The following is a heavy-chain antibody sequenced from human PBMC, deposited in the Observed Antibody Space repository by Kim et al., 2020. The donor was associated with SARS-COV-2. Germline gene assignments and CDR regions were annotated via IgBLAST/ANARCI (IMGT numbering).Heavy chain of an antibody. CDR2: ISWNSRSI. J-gene: IGHJ6*02. V-gene: IGHV3-9*01. CDR3: AKDIAGAGPGYYYYGLDV. Sequence: GGSLRLSCAASGFTFDDRAMYWVRQGPGKGLEWVSSISWNSRSIDYADSVKGRFTISRDNAKNSLYLQMSSLRVEDTALYYCAKDIAGAGPGYYYYGLDVWGQGTTVIVSS. D-gene: IGHD6-13*01. CDR1: GFTFDDRA.